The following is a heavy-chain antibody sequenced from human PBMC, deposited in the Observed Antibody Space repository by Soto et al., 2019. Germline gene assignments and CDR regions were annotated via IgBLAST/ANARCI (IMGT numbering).Heavy chain of an antibody. J-gene: IGHJ4*02. CDR1: GGSFSGYY. CDR3: ARGMAVAGHYFDS. D-gene: IGHD6-19*01. CDR2: INHSGTT. V-gene: IGHV4-34*01. Sequence: PSETLSLTCAVYGGSFSGYYWSWIRQPPGKGLEWIGEINHSGTTNYNPSLKSRVTMSVDTTKNQISLKLSSVTAADTAVYYCARGMAVAGHYFDSWGRGTLVTVSS.